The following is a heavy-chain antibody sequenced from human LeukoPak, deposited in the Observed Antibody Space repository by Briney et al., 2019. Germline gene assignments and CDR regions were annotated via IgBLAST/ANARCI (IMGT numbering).Heavy chain of an antibody. CDR2: ISSNGGST. D-gene: IGHD1-1*01. CDR1: GFTFSSYA. V-gene: IGHV3-64*01. CDR3: ARDGVPGTYYYYYMDV. J-gene: IGHJ6*03. Sequence: PGGSLRLSCAASGFTFSSYAMHWVRQAPGKGLEYVSAISSNGGSTYYANSVKGRFTISRDNSKNTLYLHMGSLRAEDMAVYYCARDGVPGTYYYYYMDVWGKGTTVIVSS.